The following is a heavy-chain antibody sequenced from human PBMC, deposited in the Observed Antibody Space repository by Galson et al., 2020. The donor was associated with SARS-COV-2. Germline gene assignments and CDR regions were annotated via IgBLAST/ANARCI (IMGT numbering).Heavy chain of an antibody. D-gene: IGHD2-15*01. CDR2: IHYSGST. J-gene: IGHJ3*02. V-gene: IGHV4-59*01. CDR1: GASFTTYD. CDR3: ARPMVARSDAFDI. Sequence: SETLSLTCTVSGASFTTYDWSWIRQPPGKGLEWIGFIHYSGSTNYNPSLKSRVTISVDTSKNQFSLKLTSVTAADTALYYCARPMVARSDAFDIWGPGTMVTVSS.